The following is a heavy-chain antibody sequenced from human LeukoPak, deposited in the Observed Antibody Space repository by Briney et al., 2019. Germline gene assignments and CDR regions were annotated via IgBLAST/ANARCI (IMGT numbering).Heavy chain of an antibody. J-gene: IGHJ4*02. Sequence: ASVTVSCKASGYTFTSYYVHWVRQAPGQGLEWMGIINPITGNTPYAQKFQGRITTTRDTSTSTIFMELSSLRSDDTAVYYCARAPLVGSTTHVDLWGQGTLVTVSS. D-gene: IGHD1-26*01. CDR2: INPITGNT. CDR3: ARAPLVGSTTHVDL. V-gene: IGHV1-46*01. CDR1: GYTFTSYY.